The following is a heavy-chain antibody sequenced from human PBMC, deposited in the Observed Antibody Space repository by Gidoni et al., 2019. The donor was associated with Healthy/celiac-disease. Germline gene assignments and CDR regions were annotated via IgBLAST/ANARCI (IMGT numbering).Heavy chain of an antibody. Sequence: QVQLQQWGAGLLKPSETLSLTCAVYGGSFSGYYWSWIRQPPGKGLEWIGEINHSGSTNYNPSLKSRVTISVDTSKNQFSLKLSSVTAADTAVYYCARVVRKFSSGYYPPNFDYWGQGTLVTVSS. CDR3: ARVVRKFSSGYYPPNFDY. V-gene: IGHV4-34*01. J-gene: IGHJ4*02. CDR1: GGSFSGYY. D-gene: IGHD3-22*01. CDR2: INHSGST.